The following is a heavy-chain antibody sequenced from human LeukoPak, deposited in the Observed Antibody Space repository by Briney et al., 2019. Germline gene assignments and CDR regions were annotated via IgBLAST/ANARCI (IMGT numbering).Heavy chain of an antibody. D-gene: IGHD3-3*01. CDR2: ISYDGSNK. CDR3: ARDPPSSYYDFWSGYQPNYYYYGMDV. Sequence: PGGSLRLSCAASGFTFSSYAMHWVRQAPGKGLEGVTVISYDGSNKYYADSVKGRFTISRDNSKNTLYLQMNSLRAEDTAVYYCARDPPSSYYDFWSGYQPNYYYYGMDVWGQGTTVTVSS. CDR1: GFTFSSYA. V-gene: IGHV3-30-3*01. J-gene: IGHJ6*02.